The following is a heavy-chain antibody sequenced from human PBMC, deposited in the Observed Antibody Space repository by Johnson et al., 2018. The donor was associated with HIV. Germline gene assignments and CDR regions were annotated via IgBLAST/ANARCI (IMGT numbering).Heavy chain of an antibody. CDR1: GFTFDDYA. CDR2: ISWNSGSI. V-gene: IGHV3-9*01. Sequence: VQLVESGGGLVQPGRSLRLSCAASGFTFDDYAMHWVRQAPGKGLEWVSGISWNSGSIGYADSVKGRFTISRDNAKNSMYLQMNSLRDEDTALYYCAQKAVAGTFTDAFDIWGQGTMVSVS. CDR3: AQKAVAGTFTDAFDI. J-gene: IGHJ3*02. D-gene: IGHD6-19*01.